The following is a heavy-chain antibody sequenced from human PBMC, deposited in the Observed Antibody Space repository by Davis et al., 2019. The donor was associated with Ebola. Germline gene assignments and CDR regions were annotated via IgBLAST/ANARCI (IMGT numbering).Heavy chain of an antibody. CDR1: GGSFKDYY. J-gene: IGHJ4*02. CDR2: INYRGKT. Sequence: PSETLSLTCAVYGGSFKDYYWAWIRQSPGHGLEWIGEINYRGKTYYNTALRSRVSLSIDRSKMQYSLRLTSVTAADTAVYYCVTSHQIRGKDCFDYWDQGNLVVVSS. CDR3: VTSHQIRGKDCFDY. V-gene: IGHV4-34*01.